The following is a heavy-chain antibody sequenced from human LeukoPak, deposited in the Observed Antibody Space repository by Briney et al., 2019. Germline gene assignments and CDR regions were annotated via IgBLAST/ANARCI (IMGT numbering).Heavy chain of an antibody. CDR1: GGSISSSTYY. V-gene: IGHV4-39*01. Sequence: SETLSLTCIVSGGSISSSTYYWGWIRQPPGEGLEWIGSINHGGSSYYNPSLMSRVTISGDTSKNQFSLRLSSVTAADTAVYHCARRIVGTMSDFWGQGILVTVSS. J-gene: IGHJ4*02. CDR2: INHGGSS. D-gene: IGHD1-1*01. CDR3: ARRIVGTMSDF.